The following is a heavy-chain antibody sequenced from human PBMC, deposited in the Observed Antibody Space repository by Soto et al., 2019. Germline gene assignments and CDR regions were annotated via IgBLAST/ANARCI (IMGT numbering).Heavy chain of an antibody. CDR2: IYYSGST. J-gene: IGHJ3*02. Sequence: SQTKRHPKTVAWGKSRGRGYRWSWIRQPPGKGLEWIGSIYYSGSTYYNPSLKSRVTISVDTSKNQFSLKLSSVTAADTAVYYCARPRVKMAFDIWGQGTMVTVSS. CDR1: WGKSRGRGYR. CDR3: ARPRVKMAFDI. V-gene: IGHV4-39*01. D-gene: IGHD3-10*01.